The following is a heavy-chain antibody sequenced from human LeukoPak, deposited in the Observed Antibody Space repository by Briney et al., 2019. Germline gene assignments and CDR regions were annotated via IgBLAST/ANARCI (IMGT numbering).Heavy chain of an antibody. CDR1: GGSFSGYY. Sequence: SETLSLTCAVYGGSFSGYYWSWIRQPPGKGLEWIGEINHSGSTNYNPSLKSRVTISVDTSKNQFSLKLSSVTAADTAVYYCARQGNSGSRDYWGQGTLVTVSS. CDR3: ARQGNSGSRDY. CDR2: INHSGST. V-gene: IGHV4-34*01. J-gene: IGHJ4*02. D-gene: IGHD4-23*01.